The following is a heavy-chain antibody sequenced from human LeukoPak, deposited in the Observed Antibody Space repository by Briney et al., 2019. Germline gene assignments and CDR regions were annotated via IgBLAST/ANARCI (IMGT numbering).Heavy chain of an antibody. V-gene: IGHV4-59*03. Sequence: SETLSLTCSVSVGSFSSYYWNWIRQPPGKGLEWVGYVFYSGTTNYNPSLKSRITISVDTSKNQFSLKMNSVTAADTAVYYCAGATYYYDSGGSQFPFNFWGRGAVVTVSS. CDR3: AGATYYYDSGGSQFPFNF. CDR1: VGSFSSYY. D-gene: IGHD3-22*01. CDR2: VFYSGTT. J-gene: IGHJ3*01.